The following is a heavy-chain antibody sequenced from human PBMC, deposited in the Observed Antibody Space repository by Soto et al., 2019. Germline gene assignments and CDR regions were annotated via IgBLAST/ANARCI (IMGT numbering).Heavy chain of an antibody. V-gene: IGHV3-7*01. D-gene: IGHD1-1*01. J-gene: IGHJ4*02. CDR2: IKFDGSEK. Sequence: PGGSLRLSCAASGFIFSDYWMSWVRQAPGKGPEWVANIKFDGSEKQYVDSVRGRFTISRDNSRNSLFLQMNSLRAGDTGLYYCTRGPRVSSTGTGAHWGQGTLVTVSS. CDR3: TRGPRVSSTGTGAH. CDR1: GFIFSDYW.